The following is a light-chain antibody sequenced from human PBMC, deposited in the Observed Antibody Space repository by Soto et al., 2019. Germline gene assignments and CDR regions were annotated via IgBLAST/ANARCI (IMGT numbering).Light chain of an antibody. CDR2: EVS. J-gene: IGLJ1*01. CDR1: SSDVGGYNY. CDR3: SSYTSSFYD. Sequence: QSALTQPASVSGSPGQSITISCTGTSSDVGGYNYVSWYQQHPGKAPKLMIYEVSNRPSGVSNRFSGSKSGNTASLTISGLHAEDEADYYCSSYTSSFYDFGTGTKVTVL. V-gene: IGLV2-14*01.